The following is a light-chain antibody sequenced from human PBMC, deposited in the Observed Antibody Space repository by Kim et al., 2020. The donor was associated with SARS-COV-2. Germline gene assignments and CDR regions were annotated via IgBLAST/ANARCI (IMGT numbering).Light chain of an antibody. CDR3: YSTDSSGNHRRV. Sequence: PGQTARITGSGDALTKKYAYWYQQKSGQAPGLVIYEDSKRPSGIPERFSGSSSGTMATLTISGAQVEDEADYYCYSTDSSGNHRRVFGGGTQLTVL. CDR1: ALTKKY. J-gene: IGLJ2*01. CDR2: EDS. V-gene: IGLV3-10*01.